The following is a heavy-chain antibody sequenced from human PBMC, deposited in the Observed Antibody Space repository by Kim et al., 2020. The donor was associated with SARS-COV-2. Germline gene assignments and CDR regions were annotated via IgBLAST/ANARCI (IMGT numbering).Heavy chain of an antibody. D-gene: IGHD3-9*01. CDR1: GFTFSDYW. J-gene: IGHJ6*02. CDR2: IKSDGSSN. CDR3: ARGYSSNYDIYYYYGMDV. Sequence: GGSLRLSCAASGFTFSDYWMHWVRQAPGKGLVWVSRIKSDGSSNSYADSVKGRFIIARDNAKNTLYLQMNSLRAEDTAVYYCARGYSSNYDIYYYYGMDVWGQGTTATVS. V-gene: IGHV3-74*01.